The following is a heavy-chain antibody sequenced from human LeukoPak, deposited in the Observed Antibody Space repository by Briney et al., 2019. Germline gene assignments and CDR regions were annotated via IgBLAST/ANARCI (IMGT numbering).Heavy chain of an antibody. CDR2: ISWNSGSI. CDR1: GFTFDDYA. V-gene: IGHV3-9*01. Sequence: SLRLSCAASGFTFDDYAMHWVRQAPGKGLEWVSGISWNSGSIGYADSVKGRFTISRDNAKNSLYLQMNSLRAEDTALYYCAKDMGGATALFDYWGQGTLVTVSS. J-gene: IGHJ4*02. D-gene: IGHD1-26*01. CDR3: AKDMGGATALFDY.